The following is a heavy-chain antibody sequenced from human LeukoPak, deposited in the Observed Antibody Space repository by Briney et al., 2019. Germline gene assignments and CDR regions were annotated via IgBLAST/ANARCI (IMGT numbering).Heavy chain of an antibody. J-gene: IGHJ2*01. V-gene: IGHV3-23*01. D-gene: IGHD4-23*01. Sequence: GGSLRLSCAASGFTFSSFAISWVRQAPGKGLEWVSGISGSGDTTYYADSVKGRFTISRDNSKNTLYLQMTSLRAEDTAVYYCAKDLVGDYGGNRLWYFDLWGRGTLVTVSS. CDR2: ISGSGDTT. CDR3: AKDLVGDYGGNRLWYFDL. CDR1: GFTFSSFA.